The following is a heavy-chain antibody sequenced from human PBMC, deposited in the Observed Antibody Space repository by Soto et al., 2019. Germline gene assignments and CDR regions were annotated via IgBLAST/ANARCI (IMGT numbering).Heavy chain of an antibody. D-gene: IGHD6-19*01. V-gene: IGHV3-72*01. Sequence: EVQLVESGGGLVQPGGSLRLSCVASGFSFSDHYMDWVRQAPGKGLEWVGRVRNKPNSYTTEYAASVKGRFTVSRDDSKNSLYLQMNSLKTDDTAVYYCATHSRGSGYFDSWGQGTLVTVSS. CDR2: VRNKPNSYTT. J-gene: IGHJ4*02. CDR1: GFSFSDHY. CDR3: ATHSRGSGYFDS.